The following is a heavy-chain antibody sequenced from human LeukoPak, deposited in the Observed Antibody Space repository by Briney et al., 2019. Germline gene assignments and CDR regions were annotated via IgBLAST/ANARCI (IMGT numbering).Heavy chain of an antibody. CDR1: GFTFSSYS. V-gene: IGHV3-21*01. J-gene: IGHJ5*02. CDR3: ASTSLAAAGTAP. Sequence: GGSLRLSCAASGFTFSSYSMNWVRQAPGKGLEWASSISSSSSYIYYADSVKGRFTISRDNAKNSLYLQMNSLRAEDTAVYYCASTSLAAAGTAPWGQGTLVTVSS. D-gene: IGHD6-13*01. CDR2: ISSSSSYI.